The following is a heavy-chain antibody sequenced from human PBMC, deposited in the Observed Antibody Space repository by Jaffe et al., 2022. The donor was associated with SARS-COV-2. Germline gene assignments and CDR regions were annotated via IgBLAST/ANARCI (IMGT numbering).Heavy chain of an antibody. J-gene: IGHJ4*02. CDR2: IYYSGST. CDR1: GGSISTTSYF. CDR3: ARLGAARYYDSSGYFDY. V-gene: IGHV4-39*01. Sequence: QLQLQESGPGLVKPSETLSLTCTVSGGSISTTSYFWGWVRQPPGKGLEWIASIYYSGSTYYNPSLKSRVTISRDTSRSQFSLKLSSVTAADTAVYYCARLGAARYYDSSGYFDYWGQGTLVTVSS. D-gene: IGHD3-22*01.